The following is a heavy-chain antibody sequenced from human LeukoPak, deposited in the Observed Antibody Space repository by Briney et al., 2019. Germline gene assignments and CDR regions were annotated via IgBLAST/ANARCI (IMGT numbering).Heavy chain of an antibody. D-gene: IGHD3-10*01. J-gene: IGHJ4*02. CDR3: TGNYYGSGSYADFDY. V-gene: IGHV4-59*01. Sequence: SETLSLTCIVFGGSISSYYWSWIRQPPGKGLEWIGYIYYSGSTNYNPPLKSRVTISVDTSKNQFSLKLSSVTAADTAVYYCTGNYYGSGSYADFDYWGQGTLVTVSS. CDR1: GGSISSYY. CDR2: IYYSGST.